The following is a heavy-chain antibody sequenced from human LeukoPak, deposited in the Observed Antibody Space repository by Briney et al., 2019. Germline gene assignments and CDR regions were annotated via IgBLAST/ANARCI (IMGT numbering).Heavy chain of an antibody. CDR3: AIDIVVVVAAQYYYYYGMDV. D-gene: IGHD2-15*01. J-gene: IGHJ6*02. Sequence: PSETLSLTCTVSGGSISSSSYYWGWIRQPPGKGLEWIGSIYYSGSTYYNPSLKSRVTISVDTSKNQFSPKLSSVTAADTAVYYCAIDIVVVVAAQYYYYYGMDVWGQGTTVTVSS. V-gene: IGHV4-39*01. CDR2: IYYSGST. CDR1: GGSISSSSYY.